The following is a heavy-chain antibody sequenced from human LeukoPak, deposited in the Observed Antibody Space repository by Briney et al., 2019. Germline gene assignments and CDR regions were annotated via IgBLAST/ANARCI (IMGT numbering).Heavy chain of an antibody. CDR3: AKRSAESSGYFDY. CDR2: IKQDGTEK. CDR1: GFTFTTYW. Sequence: GGSLRLSCAASGFTFTTYWMSWVRQPPGKGLEWVANIKQDGTEKYYVDSVKGRFTISRDNAKNSLYLQMNSLRAEDTAVYYCAKRSAESSGYFDYWGQGTLVTVSS. D-gene: IGHD6-19*01. V-gene: IGHV3-7*03. J-gene: IGHJ4*02.